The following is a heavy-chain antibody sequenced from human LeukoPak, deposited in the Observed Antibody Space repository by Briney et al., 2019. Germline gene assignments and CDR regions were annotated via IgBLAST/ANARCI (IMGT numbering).Heavy chain of an antibody. Sequence: PGGSLRLSCAASGFTFSSYAISWVRQAPGKGLEWVSVISGSGGSTYYADSVKGRFTISRDNSKNTLYLQMNSLRAEDTAVYYCARRGESASYGDYGFDYWGQGTLVTVSS. CDR2: ISGSGGST. J-gene: IGHJ4*02. CDR3: ARRGESASYGDYGFDY. V-gene: IGHV3-23*01. CDR1: GFTFSSYA. D-gene: IGHD4-17*01.